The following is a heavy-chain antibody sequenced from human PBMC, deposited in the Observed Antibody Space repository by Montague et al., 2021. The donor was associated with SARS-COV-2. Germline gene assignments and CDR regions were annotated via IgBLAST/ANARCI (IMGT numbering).Heavy chain of an antibody. D-gene: IGHD6-13*01. V-gene: IGHV3-23*01. CDR3: AKDLRVSSSWSEADYSQQ. CDR1: GFTFTRHA. Sequence: GSLRLSCAASGFTFTRHAMGWVRQAPGKGLEWVSTISGSGDSTYYADSVKGRFTISRDNSKNTVYLQMNSLRAEDTAVFFCAKDLRVSSSWSEADYSQQWGQGTLVTVSS. J-gene: IGHJ1*01. CDR2: ISGSGDST.